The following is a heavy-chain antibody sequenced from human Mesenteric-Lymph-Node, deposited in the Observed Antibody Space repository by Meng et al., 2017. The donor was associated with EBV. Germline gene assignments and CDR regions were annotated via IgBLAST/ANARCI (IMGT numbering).Heavy chain of an antibody. Sequence: QLQESGPGLVKSSQTLSLTCTASGGSISSGNYYWNWIRQHPGKGLEWIGYIYYTGHTYYNPSLRSRVTISIDTSKNQFSLSLHSVTAADTAVYYCATNDNYRNDYWGQGTLVTVSS. CDR2: IYYTGHT. D-gene: IGHD5-24*01. J-gene: IGHJ4*02. V-gene: IGHV4-31*03. CDR3: ATNDNYRNDY. CDR1: GGSISSGNYY.